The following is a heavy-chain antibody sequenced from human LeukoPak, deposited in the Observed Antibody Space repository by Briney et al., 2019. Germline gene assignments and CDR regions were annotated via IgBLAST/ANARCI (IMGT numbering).Heavy chain of an antibody. CDR1: GFTVSSNY. Sequence: SGGSLRLSCAASGFTVSSNYMDWVRQAPGKGRVWVAVIWNDGSNKYYADSVKGRFTISRDNSKNTLYLQMNSLRAEDTAVHYCAKSPMIVVPYYFDYWGQGTLVTVSS. CDR3: AKSPMIVVPYYFDY. D-gene: IGHD3-22*01. V-gene: IGHV3-30*02. CDR2: IWNDGSNK. J-gene: IGHJ4*02.